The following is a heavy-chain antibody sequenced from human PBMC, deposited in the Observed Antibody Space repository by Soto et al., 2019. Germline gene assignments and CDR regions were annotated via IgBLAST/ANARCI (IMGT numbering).Heavy chain of an antibody. J-gene: IGHJ3*01. CDR2: IDPTDSYT. Sequence: PGESLKSCCHASGYNFSYYWINCVRQVPGKGLELLGRIDPTDSYTRYGPSFRGHVTSSLDKSINTVYLQWSSLKASDSDMYYCARYNFGITATWAHGTMDTVSS. CDR3: ARYNFGITAT. V-gene: IGHV5-10-1*01. D-gene: IGHD3-3*01. CDR1: GYNFSYYW.